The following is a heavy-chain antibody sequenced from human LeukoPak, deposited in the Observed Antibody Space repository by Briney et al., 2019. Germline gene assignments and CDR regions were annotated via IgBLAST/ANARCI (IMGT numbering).Heavy chain of an antibody. CDR1: GGSISSYY. CDR3: ARVVTMVRGVIITYNWFDP. Sequence: SETLSLTCTVSGGSISSYYWSWIRQPPGKGLEWIGYIYYSGSTNYNPSLKSRVTISVDTSKNQLSLKLSSVTAADTAVYYCARVVTMVRGVIITYNWFDPWGQGTLVTVSS. D-gene: IGHD3-10*01. CDR2: IYYSGST. J-gene: IGHJ5*02. V-gene: IGHV4-59*01.